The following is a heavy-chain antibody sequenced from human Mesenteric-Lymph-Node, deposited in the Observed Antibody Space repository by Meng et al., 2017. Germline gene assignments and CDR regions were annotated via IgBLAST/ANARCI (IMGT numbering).Heavy chain of an antibody. CDR2: LYPNNGGT. D-gene: IGHD4-17*01. J-gene: IGHJ4*02. V-gene: IGHV1-2*06. CDR1: GYTFTSYG. Sequence: ASVKVSCKASGYTFTSYGISWVRQAPGQGLEWMGRLYPNNGGTDYAQKFQGRVTMTRDTSISTAYMELSSLGSDDTAVYHCARAIYGDPPGIDFWGQGTLVTVSS. CDR3: ARAIYGDPPGIDF.